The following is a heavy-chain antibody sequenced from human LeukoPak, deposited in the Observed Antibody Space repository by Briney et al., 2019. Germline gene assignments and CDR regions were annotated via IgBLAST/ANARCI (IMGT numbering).Heavy chain of an antibody. V-gene: IGHV4-59*01. CDR1: GGSISSYY. CDR3: ASRGYSYGDNWFDP. D-gene: IGHD5-18*01. CDR2: IYYSGST. J-gene: IGHJ5*02. Sequence: PSETLSLTCTVSGGSISSYYWSWIRQPPGKGLEWIGCIYYSGSTNYNPSLKSRVTISVDTSKNQFSLKLSSVTAADTAVYYCASRGYSYGDNWFDPWGQGTLVTVSS.